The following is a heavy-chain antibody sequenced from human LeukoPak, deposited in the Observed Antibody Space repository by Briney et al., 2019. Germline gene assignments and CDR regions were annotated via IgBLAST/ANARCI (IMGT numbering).Heavy chain of an antibody. CDR1: GYTFTSYG. J-gene: IGHJ6*03. D-gene: IGHD1-26*01. Sequence: ASVKVSCKASGYTFTSYGISWVRQAPGQGLEWMGWISAYNGNTNYAQKLQGRVTMTTDTSTSTAYMELRSLRSDDTAVYYCARISGATLNPYYYYYYMDVWGKGTTVTVSS. V-gene: IGHV1-18*01. CDR3: ARISGATLNPYYYYYYMDV. CDR2: ISAYNGNT.